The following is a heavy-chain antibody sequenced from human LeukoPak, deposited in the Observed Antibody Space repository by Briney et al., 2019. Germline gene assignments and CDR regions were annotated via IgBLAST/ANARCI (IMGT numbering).Heavy chain of an antibody. CDR1: GFTFSSYA. CDR2: ISSNGGST. D-gene: IGHD7-27*01. V-gene: IGHV3-64*01. CDR3: ARVFNPGVAFDI. Sequence: GGSLRLSCAASGFTFSSYAMHWVRQAPGKGLEYVSAISSNGGSTYYANSVKGRFTISRDNSKNTLYLQMGSLRAEDMAVYYCARVFNPGVAFDIWGQGTKVTVSS. J-gene: IGHJ3*02.